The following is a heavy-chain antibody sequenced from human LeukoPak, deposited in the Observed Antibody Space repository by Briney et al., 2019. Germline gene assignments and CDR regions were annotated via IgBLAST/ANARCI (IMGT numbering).Heavy chain of an antibody. V-gene: IGHV4-34*01. CDR3: ARVTDSAGRYFNWLLGDC. D-gene: IGHD3-9*01. CDR1: GGSFSGYY. Sequence: PSETLSLTCAVYGGSFSGYYWSWIRQPPGKGLEWIGEINHSGSTNYNPSLKSRVTISVDTSKNQFSLKLSSVTAADTAVYYCARVTDSAGRYFNWLLGDCWGQGTLVTVSS. J-gene: IGHJ4*02. CDR2: INHSGST.